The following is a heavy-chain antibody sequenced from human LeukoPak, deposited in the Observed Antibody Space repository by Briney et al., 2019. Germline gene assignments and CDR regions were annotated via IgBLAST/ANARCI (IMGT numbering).Heavy chain of an antibody. Sequence: GGSLRPSCAASGFTFSSYSMNWVRQAPGKGLEWVSSISSSNYIYYADSVKGRFTISRDNAKNSLYLQMNSLRAEDTAVYYCARDQIQPTDTYYYYYYMDVWGKGTTVTVSS. J-gene: IGHJ6*03. CDR3: ARDQIQPTDTYYYYYYMDV. V-gene: IGHV3-21*01. CDR1: GFTFSSYS. CDR2: ISSSNYI.